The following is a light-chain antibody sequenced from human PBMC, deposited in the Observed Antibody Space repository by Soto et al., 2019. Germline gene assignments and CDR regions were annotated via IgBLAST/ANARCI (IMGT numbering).Light chain of an antibody. CDR1: QSVSSY. CDR2: DAS. V-gene: IGKV3-11*01. CDR3: QQRSNWPPYT. Sequence: EIVLTQSPATLSLSPGERATLSCRASQSVSSYLAWYQQKPGQAPRLLIYDASNRATGIPARFSGSGSGTDFTLPISILEHEDFAVYYCQQRSNWPPYTFGQGTKLEIK. J-gene: IGKJ2*01.